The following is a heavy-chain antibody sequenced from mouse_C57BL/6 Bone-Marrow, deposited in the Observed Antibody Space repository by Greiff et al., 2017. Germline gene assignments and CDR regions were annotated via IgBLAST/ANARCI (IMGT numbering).Heavy chain of an antibody. J-gene: IGHJ4*01. D-gene: IGHD2-1*01. V-gene: IGHV5-17*01. Sequence: EVKLMESGGGLVKPGGSLKLSCAASGFTFSDYGMHWVRQAPEKGLEWVAYISSGSSTIYYADTVKGRFTISRDNAKNTRFLQMTSLRSEDTAMYYCARNGNYYAMDYWGQGTSVTVSS. CDR1: GFTFSDYG. CDR2: ISSGSSTI. CDR3: ARNGNYYAMDY.